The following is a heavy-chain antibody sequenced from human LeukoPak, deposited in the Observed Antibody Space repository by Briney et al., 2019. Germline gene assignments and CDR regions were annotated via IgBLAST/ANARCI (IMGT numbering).Heavy chain of an antibody. D-gene: IGHD4-17*01. V-gene: IGHV4-59*01. CDR3: ARDNGYGDPFDY. Sequence: SETLSLTCTVSGGSMSSYYWSWIRQSPGKGLEWIGYVYYSGSTNYNPSLKSRVTISVDTSKNQFSLKLSSVTAADTAVYYCARDNGYGDPFDYWGQGTLVTVSS. J-gene: IGHJ4*02. CDR2: VYYSGST. CDR1: GGSMSSYY.